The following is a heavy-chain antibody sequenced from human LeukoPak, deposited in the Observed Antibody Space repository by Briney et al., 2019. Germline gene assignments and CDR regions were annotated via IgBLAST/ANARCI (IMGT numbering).Heavy chain of an antibody. CDR2: INSDGSTT. J-gene: IGHJ4*02. CDR1: GFTFSSYW. Sequence: GGSLRLSCAASGFTFSSYWMHWVRQAPGKGLVWVSRINSDGSTTNYADSVKGRFTISRDNAKNSLYLQVSRLRAEDTAVYYCARAQGYFDHWGQGTLVSVPS. CDR3: ARAQGYFDH. V-gene: IGHV3-74*01.